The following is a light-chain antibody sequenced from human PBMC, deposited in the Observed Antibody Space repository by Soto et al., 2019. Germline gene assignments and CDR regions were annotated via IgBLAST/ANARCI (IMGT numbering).Light chain of an antibody. CDR1: QSVSSSY. V-gene: IGKV3-20*01. CDR3: QQYGSLPIT. J-gene: IGKJ5*01. Sequence: EIVLPLSPGTLSFSPEERATLSCRASQSVSSSYLAWYQQKPGQAPRLLIYDASSRATGIPDRFSGSGSGTDFTLTISRVEPEDFAVYYCQQYGSLPITFGQGTRLEIK. CDR2: DAS.